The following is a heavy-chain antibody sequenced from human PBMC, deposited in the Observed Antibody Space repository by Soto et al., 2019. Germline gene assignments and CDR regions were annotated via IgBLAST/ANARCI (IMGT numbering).Heavy chain of an antibody. D-gene: IGHD6-19*01. CDR3: ARGIAVADTWWYDP. Sequence: EVQLVESGGGLVKPGGSLRLSCAASGFTFSTYSMNWVRQAPGKGLEWVSSISSSSSYIYYADSVKGRFTISRDNAKNSLYLQMNSLRGEDTAVYYWARGIAVADTWWYDPWGQGTLVTVSS. V-gene: IGHV3-21*01. CDR2: ISSSSSYI. J-gene: IGHJ5*02. CDR1: GFTFSTYS.